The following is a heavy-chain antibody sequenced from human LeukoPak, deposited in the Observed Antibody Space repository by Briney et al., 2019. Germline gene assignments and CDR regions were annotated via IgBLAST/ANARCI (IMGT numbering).Heavy chain of an antibody. Sequence: PGGSLRLSCAASGFTFDDYGMSWVRQAPGKGLEWVSVIYSGGSTYYADSVKGRFTISRDNSKNTLYLQMNSLRAEDTAVYYCARVTSSSWYFYYYYMDVWGKGTTVTISS. CDR2: IYSGGST. CDR1: GFTFDDYG. V-gene: IGHV3-53*01. CDR3: ARVTSSSWYFYYYYMDV. J-gene: IGHJ6*03. D-gene: IGHD6-13*01.